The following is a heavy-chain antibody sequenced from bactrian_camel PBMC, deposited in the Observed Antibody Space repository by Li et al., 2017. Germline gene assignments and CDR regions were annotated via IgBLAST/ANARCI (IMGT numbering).Heavy chain of an antibody. D-gene: IGHD3*01. Sequence: HVQLVESGGGTVQPGGSLRLSCTASGYSNYMAWFRQAPGKEREGVAAILTTEATTYYADSVKGRFTISKDNARNTVYLQMNSLKPEDTAMYDCKTRGGPSVCGRSWGQGTQVTVS. CDR1: GYSNY. CDR2: ILTTEATT. CDR3: KTRGGPSVCGRS. V-gene: IGHV3S53*01. J-gene: IGHJ4*01.